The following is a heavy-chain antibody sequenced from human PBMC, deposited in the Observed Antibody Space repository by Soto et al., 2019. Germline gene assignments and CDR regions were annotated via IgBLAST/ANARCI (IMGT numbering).Heavy chain of an antibody. V-gene: IGHV1-24*01. J-gene: IGHJ4*02. CDR2: FDPEDGET. D-gene: IGHD5-12*01. CDR3: ATSKRWLTSKPTDY. CDR1: GYTLTELS. Sequence: ASVKVSCKVSGYTLTELSMHWVRQAPGKGLEWMGGFDPEDGETIYAQKFQGRVTMTEDTSTDTAYMELSSLRSEDTAVYYCATSKRWLTSKPTDYWGQGTLFTVSS.